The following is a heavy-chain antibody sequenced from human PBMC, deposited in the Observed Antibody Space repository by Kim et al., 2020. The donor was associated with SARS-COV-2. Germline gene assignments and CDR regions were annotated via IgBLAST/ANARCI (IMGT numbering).Heavy chain of an antibody. CDR1: GFTFSSYA. D-gene: IGHD2-2*01. J-gene: IGHJ4*02. V-gene: IGHV3-23*01. CDR2: ISGSGGST. CDR3: AKPVGSSTSFRSDYFDY. Sequence: GGSLRLSCAASGFTFSSYAMSWVRQAPGKGLEWVSAISGSGGSTYYADSVKGRFTISRDNSKNTLYLQMNSLRAEDTAVYYCAKPVGSSTSFRSDYFDYWGQGTLVTVSS.